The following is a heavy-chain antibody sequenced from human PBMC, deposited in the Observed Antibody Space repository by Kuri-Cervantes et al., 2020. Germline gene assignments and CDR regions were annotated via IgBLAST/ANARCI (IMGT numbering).Heavy chain of an antibody. V-gene: IGHV3-21*03. D-gene: IGHD2-2*01. J-gene: IGHJ6*03. CDR2: ISIGGNYI. CDR1: GFNFSIYS. CDR3: ARDRVQLPAAIEGYYYFYMDV. Sequence: AETLSLTRAASGFNFSIYSMNWVRQAPGKGLEWVSSISIGGNYIYYADSVKGRFTISRDNAKSSLYLQMNSLRAEDTAVYYCARDRVQLPAAIEGYYYFYMDVWGKGTTVTVSS.